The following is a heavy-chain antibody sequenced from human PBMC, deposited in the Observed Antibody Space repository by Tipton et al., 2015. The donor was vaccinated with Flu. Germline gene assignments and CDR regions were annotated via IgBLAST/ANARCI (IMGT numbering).Heavy chain of an antibody. CDR1: GGSISSSAYY. V-gene: IGHV4-39*07. CDR2: IYYSGST. CDR3: AIDDFGSSWYGY. D-gene: IGHD6-13*01. Sequence: TLSLTCTVSGGSISSSAYYWGWIRQTPGKGLEWISNIYYSGSTFYNPSLKSRVTISLDKSTNQFSLRLSSVTAADTAIYYCAIDDFGSSWYGYWGQGSLVTVSS. J-gene: IGHJ4*02.